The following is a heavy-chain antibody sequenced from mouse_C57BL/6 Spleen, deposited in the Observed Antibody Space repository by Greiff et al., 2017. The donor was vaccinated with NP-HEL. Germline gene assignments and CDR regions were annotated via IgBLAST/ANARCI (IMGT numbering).Heavy chain of an antibody. CDR2: IWSGGST. Sequence: VNLMESGPGLVQPSQSLSITCTVSGFSLTSYGVHWVRQSPGKGLEWLGVIWSGGSTDYNAAFISRLSISKDNSKSQVFFKMNSLQADDTAIYYCARNNRQRAQATFDYWGQGTTLTVSS. CDR1: GFSLTSYG. CDR3: ARNNRQRAQATFDY. V-gene: IGHV2-2*01. J-gene: IGHJ2*01. D-gene: IGHD3-2*02.